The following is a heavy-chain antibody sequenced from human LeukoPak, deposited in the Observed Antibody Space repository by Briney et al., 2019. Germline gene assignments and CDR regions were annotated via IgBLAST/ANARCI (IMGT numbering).Heavy chain of an antibody. CDR3: ARGRRGYYYYMDV. CDR1: GGSFSGYY. D-gene: IGHD3-10*01. V-gene: IGHV4-34*01. Sequence: SETLSLTCAVYGGSFSGYYWSWIRQPPGKGLEWIGEINHSGSTNYNPSLKSRVTISVDTSKNQFSLKLSSVTAADTAVYYRARGRRGYYYYMDVWGKGTTVTVSS. CDR2: INHSGST. J-gene: IGHJ6*03.